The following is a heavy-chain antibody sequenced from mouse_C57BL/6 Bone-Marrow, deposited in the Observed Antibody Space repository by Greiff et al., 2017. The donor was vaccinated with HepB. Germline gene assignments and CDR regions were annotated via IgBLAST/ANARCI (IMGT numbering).Heavy chain of an antibody. CDR1: GFTFSSYA. D-gene: IGHD1-1*01. CDR2: ISDGGSYT. Sequence: DVQLVESGGGLVKPGGSLKLSCAASGFTFSSYAMSWVRQTPEKRLEWVATISDGGSYTYYPDNVKGRFTISRDTAKNNLYLQMSHLKSEDTAMYYCARDRGTTVVRAMDYWGQGTSVTVSS. CDR3: ARDRGTTVVRAMDY. J-gene: IGHJ4*01. V-gene: IGHV5-4*01.